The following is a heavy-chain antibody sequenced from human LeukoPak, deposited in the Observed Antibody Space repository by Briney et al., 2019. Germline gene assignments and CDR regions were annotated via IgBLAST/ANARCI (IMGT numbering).Heavy chain of an antibody. CDR1: GGSISSGTISSYS. CDR3: ARGAPSDY. J-gene: IGHJ4*02. Sequence: SETLSLTCTVSGGSISSGTISSYSWSGGRQPGGKGLEWIGRIYTIWTTNYNPSLKSRVTMSVDTSKNQFSLALNSVTAADTAVYYCARGAPSDYWGQGTLVTVSS. V-gene: IGHV4-61*02. CDR2: IYTIWTT.